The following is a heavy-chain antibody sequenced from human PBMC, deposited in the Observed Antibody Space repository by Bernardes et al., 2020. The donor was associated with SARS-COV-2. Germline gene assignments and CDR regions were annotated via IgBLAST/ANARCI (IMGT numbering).Heavy chain of an antibody. CDR2: IFSNGEK. J-gene: IGHJ6*02. CDR1: VFSLSSIRMG. Sequence: SGPTLLKPTETLTLTCTVSVFSLSSIRMGVSWIRQPPGKALEWLAHIFSNGEKSYSTSLKSRLTISKDTSISQVVLTMTNMDPVDTATYFCARQWSAYYFAMDVWGQGTTVTVSS. D-gene: IGHD2-15*01. CDR3: ARQWSAYYFAMDV. V-gene: IGHV2-26*01.